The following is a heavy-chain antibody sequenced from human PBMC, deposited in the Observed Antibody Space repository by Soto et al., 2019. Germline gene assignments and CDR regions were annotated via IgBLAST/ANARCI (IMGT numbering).Heavy chain of an antibody. CDR3: ARHHREDYYDGSGYYHNGFDH. V-gene: IGHV1-69*13. D-gene: IGHD3-22*01. J-gene: IGHJ5*02. Sequence: SVKVSCKASGGTFSSYAISWVLQAPGQGLEWMGGIIPIFGTANYAQKFQGRVTITADESTSTAYMELSSLRSEDTAVYYCARHHREDYYDGSGYYHNGFDHWGQGTLVTVSS. CDR2: IIPIFGTA. CDR1: GGTFSSYA.